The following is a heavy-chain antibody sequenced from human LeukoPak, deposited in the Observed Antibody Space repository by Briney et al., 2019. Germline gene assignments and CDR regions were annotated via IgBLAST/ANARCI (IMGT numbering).Heavy chain of an antibody. CDR1: GFTFSSHA. Sequence: QSGGSLRLSCAASGFTFSSHAMSWVRQAPGKGLEWVSAISGSGGSTYYAGSVKGRFTISRDNSKNTLYLQMNSLRAEDTAVYYCAKAPRYSSSWYAFDIWGQGTMVTVSS. V-gene: IGHV3-23*01. J-gene: IGHJ3*02. CDR2: ISGSGGST. CDR3: AKAPRYSSSWYAFDI. D-gene: IGHD6-13*01.